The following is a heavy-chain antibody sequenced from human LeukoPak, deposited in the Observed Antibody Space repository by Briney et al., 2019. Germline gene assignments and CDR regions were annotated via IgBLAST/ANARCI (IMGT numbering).Heavy chain of an antibody. Sequence: ASVKVSCKASGYTFTSYAMNWVRQAPGQGLEWMGWINTNTGNPTYAQGFTGRFVFSLDTSVSTAHLQISSLKAEDTAVYYCARDGGVYYGSGAYYYYGMDVWGQGTTVTVSS. CDR1: GYTFTSYA. D-gene: IGHD3-10*01. CDR3: ARDGGVYYGSGAYYYYGMDV. CDR2: INTNTGNP. V-gene: IGHV7-4-1*02. J-gene: IGHJ6*02.